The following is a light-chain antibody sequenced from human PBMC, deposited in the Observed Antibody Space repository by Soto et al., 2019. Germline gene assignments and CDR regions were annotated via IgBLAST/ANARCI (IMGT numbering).Light chain of an antibody. CDR2: DAS. J-gene: IGKJ4*01. Sequence: EIVLTQSPATLSLSPGERATLSCRASQSVSSYLAWYQQKPGQAPRLLIYDASNRATGIPARFSGSGSGTDFTLTISSLEPEDFAVYYCXQRSNWPPLTFGGGTKVEIK. V-gene: IGKV3-11*01. CDR3: XQRSNWPPLT. CDR1: QSVSSY.